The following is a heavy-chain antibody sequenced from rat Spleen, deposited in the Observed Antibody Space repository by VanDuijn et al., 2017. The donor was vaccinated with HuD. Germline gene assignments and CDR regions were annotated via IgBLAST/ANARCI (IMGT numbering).Heavy chain of an antibody. Sequence: EVQLVETGGGLVQPGRSLKLSCVASGFTFSSYWMYWIRQAPGKGLEWVSSINTDGGSTYYPDSVKGRFTISRDNAENTVYLQMNSLRSEDTATYYCAKPGVATDGYYPPYWYFDFWGPGTMVTVSS. D-gene: IGHD1-12*03. V-gene: IGHV5-58*01. J-gene: IGHJ1*01. CDR3: AKPGVATDGYYPPYWYFDF. CDR1: GFTFSSYW. CDR2: INTDGGST.